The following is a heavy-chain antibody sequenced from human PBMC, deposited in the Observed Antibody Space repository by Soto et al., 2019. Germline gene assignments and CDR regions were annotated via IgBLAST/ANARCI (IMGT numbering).Heavy chain of an antibody. CDR2: ISGSGGST. J-gene: IGHJ5*02. CDR1: GFTFSSYA. Sequence: GGSLRLSCAASGFTFSSYAMSWVRQAPGKGLEWVSAISGSGGSTYYADSVKGRFTISRDKSKNTLYLQMNSLRAEDTAVYYCAKGRDDYSKHGWFDPWGQGTLVTVSS. V-gene: IGHV3-23*01. CDR3: AKGRDDYSKHGWFDP. D-gene: IGHD4-4*01.